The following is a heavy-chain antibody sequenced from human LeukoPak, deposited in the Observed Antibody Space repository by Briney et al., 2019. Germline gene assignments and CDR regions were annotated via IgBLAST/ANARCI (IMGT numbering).Heavy chain of an antibody. CDR1: GFTFSDHY. CDR2: TRNKANSYTT. CDR3: ARDGRGSGYTDAFDI. J-gene: IGHJ3*02. Sequence: GGSLRLSCAASGFTFSDHYMDWVRQAPGKGLEWVGRTRNKANSYTTEYAASVKGRFTISRDDSKNSLYLQMNSLKTEDTAVYYCARDGRGSGYTDAFDIWGQGTMVTVSS. V-gene: IGHV3-72*01. D-gene: IGHD3-22*01.